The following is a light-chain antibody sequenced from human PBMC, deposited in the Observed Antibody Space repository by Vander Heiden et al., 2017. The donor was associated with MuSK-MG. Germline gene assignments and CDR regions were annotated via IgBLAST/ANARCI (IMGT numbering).Light chain of an antibody. Sequence: EIVLTQSPATLSLSPGERAALSCRASQSVSTSLAWYQQKPGQAPRLLIYDASNRATGIPARFSGSGYGTDFTLTISSLEPEDFAVYYCQQRSSWPPITFGQGTQMEIK. J-gene: IGKJ5*01. CDR1: QSVSTS. V-gene: IGKV3-11*01. CDR3: QQRSSWPPIT. CDR2: DAS.